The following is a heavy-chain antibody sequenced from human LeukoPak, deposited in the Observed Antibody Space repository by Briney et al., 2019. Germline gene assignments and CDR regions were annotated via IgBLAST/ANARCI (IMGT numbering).Heavy chain of an antibody. CDR1: GLIFDEYG. Sequence: GGSLRLSCAASGLIFDEYGMTWVRQAPGKGLEWVSGINWSGSYTGYADSVKGRFTISRDNAKNSLYLQMNSLRAEDTALYYCARASRNGGWGYDYWGQGTLVTVSS. V-gene: IGHV3-20*04. CDR3: ARASRNGGWGYDY. D-gene: IGHD1-26*01. CDR2: INWSGSYT. J-gene: IGHJ4*02.